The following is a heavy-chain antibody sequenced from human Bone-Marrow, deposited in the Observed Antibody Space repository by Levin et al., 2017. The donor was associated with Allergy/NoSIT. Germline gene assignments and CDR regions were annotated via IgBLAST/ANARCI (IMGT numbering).Heavy chain of an antibody. D-gene: IGHD5-18*01. Sequence: PAGGSLRLSCAASGFTFSTYGMHWVRQAPGKGLEWVAVISSDGSNKYYADSVKGRFTISRDNSKNTLYLQMNSLRAEDTAVFYCAMSYTESAYSYGRYFDYWGQGTLVTVSS. CDR3: AMSYTESAYSYGRYFDY. J-gene: IGHJ4*02. V-gene: IGHV3-30*03. CDR2: ISSDGSNK. CDR1: GFTFSTYG.